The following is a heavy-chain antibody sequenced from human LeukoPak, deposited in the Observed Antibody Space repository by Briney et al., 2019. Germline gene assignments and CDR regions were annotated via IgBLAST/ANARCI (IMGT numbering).Heavy chain of an antibody. V-gene: IGHV3-7*01. J-gene: IGHJ3*01. CDR3: ARATRDDLGDVHDAFDV. CDR2: IKEDGSKK. D-gene: IGHD4-17*01. Sequence: GGSLRLSCATSGFTFSLYWMNWVRQAPGKGLEWVANIKEDGSKKYYVESVKGRFTISRDNAKNSVFLQMNTLRADDTAIYYCARATRDDLGDVHDAFDVWGQGTMVAVSS. CDR1: GFTFSLYW.